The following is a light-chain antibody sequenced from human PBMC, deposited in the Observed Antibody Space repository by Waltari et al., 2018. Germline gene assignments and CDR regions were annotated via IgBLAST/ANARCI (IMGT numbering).Light chain of an antibody. V-gene: IGLV2-14*01. CDR3: SSYTSSSPPYV. CDR1: SSDVGGYNY. J-gene: IGLJ1*01. CDR2: EVS. Sequence: QSALTQPASVSGSPGQSITISCTGPSSDVGGYNYVSWYQQHPGKAPKLLIYEVSNRPSGVSNRFSGSKSGNTASLTISGLQAEDEADYYCSSYTSSSPPYVFGTGTKVTVL.